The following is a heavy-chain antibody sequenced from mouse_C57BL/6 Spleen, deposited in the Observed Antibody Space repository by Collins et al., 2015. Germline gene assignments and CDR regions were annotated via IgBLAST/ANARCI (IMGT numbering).Heavy chain of an antibody. Sequence: QVQLKQSGPGLVQPSQSLSITCTVSGFSLTSYGVHWVRQSPGKGLEWLGVIWNGGSTDYNAAFISRLSISKDNSKSQVFFKMNSLQANDTAIYYCARNGNYAMDYWGQGTSVTVSS. V-gene: IGHV2-2*02. J-gene: IGHJ4*01. CDR3: ARNGNYAMDY. CDR2: IWNGGST. CDR1: GFSLTSYG. D-gene: IGHD1-1*02.